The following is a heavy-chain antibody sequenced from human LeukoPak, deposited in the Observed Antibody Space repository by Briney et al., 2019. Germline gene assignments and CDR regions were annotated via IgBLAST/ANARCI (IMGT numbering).Heavy chain of an antibody. Sequence: EASVTVSFTSSGGTFSIYAISWVRQPPGQGLEWMGGIIPIFGTANYAQKFQGRVTITADESTSTAYMELSSLRSEDTAVYYCARSVGYYYGSGSLDYYGMDVWGKGTTVTVSS. CDR1: GGTFSIYA. CDR3: ARSVGYYYGSGSLDYYGMDV. CDR2: IIPIFGTA. J-gene: IGHJ6*04. D-gene: IGHD3-10*01. V-gene: IGHV1-69*13.